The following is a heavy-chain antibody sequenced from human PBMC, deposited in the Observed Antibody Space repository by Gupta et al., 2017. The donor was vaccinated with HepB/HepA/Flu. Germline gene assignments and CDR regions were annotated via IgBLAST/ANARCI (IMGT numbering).Heavy chain of an antibody. J-gene: IGHJ4*02. CDR2: IDQNGNVK. CDR3: VSWGSGLNY. CDR1: GFSLSTLW. D-gene: IGHD6-25*01. V-gene: IGHV3-7*01. Sequence: EVQLVESGGGLVQPGGYLRLPCAASGFSLSTLWMNWVRQPPGKGLEWVANIDQNGNVKRYVDSVGGRFTVSRDNAKNSLFLQMNSLRVDDTAIYYCVSWGSGLNYWGQGTLVTVSS.